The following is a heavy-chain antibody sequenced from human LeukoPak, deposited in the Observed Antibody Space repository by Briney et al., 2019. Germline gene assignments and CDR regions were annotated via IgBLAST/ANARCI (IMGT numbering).Heavy chain of an antibody. CDR1: GFTFSSYS. V-gene: IGHV3-21*01. D-gene: IGHD3-16*01. CDR3: ASGGGSGTGFDY. J-gene: IGHJ4*02. CDR2: ISSSSSYI. Sequence: SGGSLRPSCAASGFTFSSYSMNWVRQAPGKGLEWVSSISSSSSYIYYADSVRGRFTISRDNAKNSLYLQMNSLRAEDTAVYYCASGGGSGTGFDYWGQGTLVTVSS.